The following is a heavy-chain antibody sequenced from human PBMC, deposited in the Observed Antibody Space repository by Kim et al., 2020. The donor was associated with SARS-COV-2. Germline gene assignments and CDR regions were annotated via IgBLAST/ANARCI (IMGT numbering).Heavy chain of an antibody. CDR3: ARDGETTIFGVVTIPGGMDV. CDR1: GGSISSYY. D-gene: IGHD3-3*01. V-gene: IGHV4-59*12. CDR2: IYYSGST. J-gene: IGHJ6*02. Sequence: SETLSLTCTVSGGSISSYYWSWIRQPPGKGLEWIGYIYYSGSTNYNPSLKSRVTISVDTSKNQFSLKLSSVTAADTAVYYCARDGETTIFGVVTIPGGMDVWGQGTTVTVSS.